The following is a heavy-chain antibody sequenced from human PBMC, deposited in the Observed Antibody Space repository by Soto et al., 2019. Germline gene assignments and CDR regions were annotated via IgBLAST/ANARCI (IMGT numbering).Heavy chain of an antibody. D-gene: IGHD5-12*01. CDR1: GASVSRDSYY. Sequence: QLQIQESGPGLVKPSETLSLTCTVSGASVSRDSYYWGWVRQPPGKGLEWIGSIYYTGTTYYTPSLKSRVTISIDPSKNQFSLNLRSVTASDTAVYYCARPESVYVQPYSARFDFWGQGTLVTVSS. CDR3: ARPESVYVQPYSARFDF. J-gene: IGHJ4*02. CDR2: IYYTGTT. V-gene: IGHV4-39*01.